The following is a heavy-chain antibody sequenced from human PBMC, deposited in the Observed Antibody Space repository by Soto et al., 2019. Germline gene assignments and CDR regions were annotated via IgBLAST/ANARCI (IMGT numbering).Heavy chain of an antibody. Sequence: QVQLVESGGGVVQPGRSLRLSCAASGFTFSSYAMHWVRQAPGKGLEWVAVISYDGSNKYHADSVKGRFTISRDNSKNTLYLQMNSLRAEDTAVYYCARVSLGSAVTTFNPSDYWGQGTLVTVSS. CDR3: ARVSLGSAVTTFNPSDY. CDR2: ISYDGSNK. V-gene: IGHV3-30-3*01. J-gene: IGHJ4*02. D-gene: IGHD4-17*01. CDR1: GFTFSSYA.